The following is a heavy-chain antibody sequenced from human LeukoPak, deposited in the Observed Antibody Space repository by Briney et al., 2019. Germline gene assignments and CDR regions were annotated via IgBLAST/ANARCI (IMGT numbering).Heavy chain of an antibody. J-gene: IGHJ3*02. Sequence: SETLSLTCTVSGDSISRDYWSWVRQPPGKGLEWIGWLYHSGTTSYNPSLKSRVTMSVDTSKNQFSLKLSSVTAADTAVYYCARVNDYVWGSYRYRSPGAFDIWGQGTMVTVSS. CDR3: ARVNDYVWGSYRYRSPGAFDI. CDR1: GDSISRDY. D-gene: IGHD3-16*02. V-gene: IGHV4-59*12. CDR2: LYHSGTT.